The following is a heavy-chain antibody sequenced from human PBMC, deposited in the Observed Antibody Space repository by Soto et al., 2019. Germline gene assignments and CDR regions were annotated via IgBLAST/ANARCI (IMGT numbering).Heavy chain of an antibody. CDR1: GFIFSSFW. J-gene: IGHJ6*02. Sequence: EVRLEEAGGGFVQPGGSLRVSCSGSGFIFSSFWMHWVRQGPGKGLEWVSRINGDGASLAYADSVKGRFSISRDNVKNPLHLQMNSLGADDTAVYFCAREGSLGLDVWGRGPTVTVSS. V-gene: IGHV3-74*03. D-gene: IGHD3-10*01. CDR3: AREGSLGLDV. CDR2: INGDGASL.